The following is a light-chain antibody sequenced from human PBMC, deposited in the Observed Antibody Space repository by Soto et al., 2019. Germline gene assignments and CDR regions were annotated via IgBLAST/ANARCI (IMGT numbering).Light chain of an antibody. V-gene: IGKV1-33*01. CDR3: QQRRSWIT. CDR2: DAS. Sequence: DIQMTHYPSSLSASVGDSVTITRQASHDISYYLNWYQETPGKXPXXLIYDASNLETGVPSRFSVRGSGTFFTLTISSLEPEYAAVYDCQQRRSWITFGQGTRREIK. J-gene: IGKJ5*01. CDR1: HDISYY.